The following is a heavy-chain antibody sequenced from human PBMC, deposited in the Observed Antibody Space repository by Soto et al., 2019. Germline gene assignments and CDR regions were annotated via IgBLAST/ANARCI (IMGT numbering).Heavy chain of an antibody. Sequence: QVQLVQSGAEVKKPGASVKVSCKASGYTFTSYGISWVRQAPGQGLEWMGWISAYNGNTYYAQKLQGRVTMTTDTSTSTAYMELRSLRYDDTAVYYCARDTTVTTGYYYYGMDVWGQGTTVTVSS. D-gene: IGHD4-4*01. J-gene: IGHJ6*02. CDR2: ISAYNGNT. CDR1: GYTFTSYG. CDR3: ARDTTVTTGYYYYGMDV. V-gene: IGHV1-18*01.